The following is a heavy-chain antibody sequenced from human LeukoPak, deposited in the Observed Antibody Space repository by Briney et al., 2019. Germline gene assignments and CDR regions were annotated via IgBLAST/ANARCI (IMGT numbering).Heavy chain of an antibody. D-gene: IGHD2-15*01. J-gene: IGHJ6*03. CDR3: ERGGYCSGGSCRNYYMDV. CDR2: INQDGSEK. Sequence: PGGSLTLSCAASGFTFSSYWLSWVRQPPGKGLEWVANINQDGSEKYYVDSVKGRFTISRDNAKNSMYLQMNSLRAEDTAVYYCERGGYCSGGSCRNYYMDVWGKGTTITVSS. V-gene: IGHV3-7*01. CDR1: GFTFSSYW.